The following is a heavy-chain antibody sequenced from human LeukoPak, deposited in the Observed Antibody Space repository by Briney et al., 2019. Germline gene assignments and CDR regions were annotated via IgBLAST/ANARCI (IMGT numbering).Heavy chain of an antibody. CDR1: GGSISSSSYY. CDR3: ARGNEAVAVSQVGWFDP. CDR2: IYYSGST. J-gene: IGHJ5*02. V-gene: IGHV4-39*07. D-gene: IGHD6-19*01. Sequence: SETLSLTCTVSGGSISSSSYYWGWIRQPPGKGLEWIGSIYYSGSTYYNPSLKSRVTISVDTSKNQFSLKLSSVTAADTAVYYSARGNEAVAVSQVGWFDPWGQGTLVTVSS.